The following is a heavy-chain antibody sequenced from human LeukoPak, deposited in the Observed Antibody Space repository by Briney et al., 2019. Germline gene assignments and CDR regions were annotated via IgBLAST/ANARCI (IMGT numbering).Heavy chain of an antibody. J-gene: IGHJ3*02. V-gene: IGHV1-69*04. CDR3: ASPRYSGSYSIHDDAFDI. D-gene: IGHD1-26*01. CDR2: SIPILGIA. Sequence: GASVKVSCKASGYTFTSYGISWVRQAPGQGLECMGRSIPILGIANYAQKFQGRVTITADKSTSTAYMELSSLRSEDTAVYYCASPRYSGSYSIHDDAFDIWGQGTMVTVSS. CDR1: GYTFTSYG.